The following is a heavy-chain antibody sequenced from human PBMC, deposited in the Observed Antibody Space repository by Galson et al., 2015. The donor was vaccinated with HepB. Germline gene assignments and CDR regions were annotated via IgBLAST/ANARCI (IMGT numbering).Heavy chain of an antibody. CDR3: TRVAHLGRGMNV. CDR2: TYYRSKWYS. CDR1: GDSVSRGTVG. J-gene: IGHJ6*02. D-gene: IGHD3-10*01. Sequence: CAISGDSVSRGTVGWNWIRQSPSRGLEWLGRTYYRSKWYSDYAISVKSRIIINADSSTNQFFLQLNSVIPEDTAVYYCTRVAHLGRGMNVWGQGTTVTVSS. V-gene: IGHV6-1*01.